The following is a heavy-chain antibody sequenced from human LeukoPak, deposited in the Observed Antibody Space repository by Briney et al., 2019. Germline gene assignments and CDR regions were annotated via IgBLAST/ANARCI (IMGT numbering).Heavy chain of an antibody. CDR3: ARDDPYGSGSNDY. Sequence: GASVKVSCKASGYTFTGYYMHWVRQAPGQGLEWMGWINPNSGGTNYAQKFQGRVTMTRDTSISTAYMELRSLRSDDTAVYYCARDDPYGSGSNDYWGQGTLVTVSS. V-gene: IGHV1-2*02. CDR2: INPNSGGT. J-gene: IGHJ4*02. D-gene: IGHD3-10*01. CDR1: GYTFTGYY.